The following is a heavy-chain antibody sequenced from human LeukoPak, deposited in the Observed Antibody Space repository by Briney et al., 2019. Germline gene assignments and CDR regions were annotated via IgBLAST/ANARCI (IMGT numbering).Heavy chain of an antibody. D-gene: IGHD3-22*01. CDR3: AKDEYYYDSSGYVY. CDR2: ISGSGGST. J-gene: IGHJ4*02. V-gene: IGHV3-23*01. Sequence: GGSLRLSCAASGFTFSSYAINWVRQAPGKGLEWVSAISGSGGSTYYADSVKGRFTISRDNSKNTLYLQMNSLRAEDTAVYYCAKDEYYYDSSGYVYWGQGTLVTVSS. CDR1: GFTFSSYA.